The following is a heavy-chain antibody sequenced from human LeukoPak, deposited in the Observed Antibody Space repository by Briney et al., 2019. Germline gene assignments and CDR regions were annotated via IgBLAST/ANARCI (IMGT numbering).Heavy chain of an antibody. CDR1: GGSISSSSYY. CDR2: IYYSGST. V-gene: IGHV4-39*01. Sequence: TSETLSLTCTDSGGSISSSSYYWGWIRQPPGKGLVWIGSIYYSGSTSYNPSLKSRVTISVDTSKNQFSLKLSSVTAADAAVYYCARRYSSSWYSETDYWGQGTLVTVSS. J-gene: IGHJ4*02. D-gene: IGHD6-13*01. CDR3: ARRYSSSWYSETDY.